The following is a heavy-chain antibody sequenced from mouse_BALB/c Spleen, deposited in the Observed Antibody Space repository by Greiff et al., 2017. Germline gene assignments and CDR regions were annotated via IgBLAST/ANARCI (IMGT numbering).Heavy chain of an antibody. D-gene: IGHD1-1*01. Sequence: DVMLVESGGDLVKPGGSLKLSCAASGFTFSSYGMSWVRQTPDKRLEWVATISSGGSYTYYPDSVKGRFTISRDNAKNTLYLQMSSLKSEDTAMYYCARQNYGSRDAMDYWGQGTSVTVSS. CDR1: GFTFSSYG. CDR2: ISSGGSYT. J-gene: IGHJ4*01. V-gene: IGHV5-6*02. CDR3: ARQNYGSRDAMDY.